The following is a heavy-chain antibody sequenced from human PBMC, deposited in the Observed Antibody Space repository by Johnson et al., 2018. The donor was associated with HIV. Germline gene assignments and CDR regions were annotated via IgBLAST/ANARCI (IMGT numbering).Heavy chain of an antibody. D-gene: IGHD5-18*01. CDR1: GFTFDDYA. CDR3: AREGYSYGYDAFDI. CDR2: ISWNSGSI. J-gene: IGHJ3*02. V-gene: IGHV3-9*01. Sequence: QLVESGGGVVQPGRSLRLSCAASGFTFDDYAMHWVRQAPGKGLEWVSGISWNSGSIGYADSVKGRFTISRDNAKNLLYLQMNSLRAEDTAVYYCAREGYSYGYDAFDIWGQGTMV.